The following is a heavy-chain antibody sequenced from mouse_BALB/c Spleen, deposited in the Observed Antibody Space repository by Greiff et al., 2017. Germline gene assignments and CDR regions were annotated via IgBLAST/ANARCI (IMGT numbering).Heavy chain of an antibody. CDR3: AWLRRDWYFDV. CDR1: GYTFTSYW. Sequence: VQLQQSGAELAKPGASVKMSCKASGYTFTSYWMHWVKQRPGQGLEWIGYINPSTGYTEYNQKFKDKATLTADKSSSTAYMQLSSLTSEDSAVYYCAWLRRDWYFDVWGAGTTVTVSS. J-gene: IGHJ1*01. D-gene: IGHD2-2*01. CDR2: INPSTGYT. V-gene: IGHV1-7*01.